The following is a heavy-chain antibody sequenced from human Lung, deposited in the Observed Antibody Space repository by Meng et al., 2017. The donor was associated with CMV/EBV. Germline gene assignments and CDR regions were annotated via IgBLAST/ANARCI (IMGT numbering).Heavy chain of an antibody. V-gene: IGHV5-51*01. CDR3: ARQDWTYGHRAYYFDY. D-gene: IGHD3/OR15-3a*01. CDR1: GYMFNVYW. Sequence: SXKVSGYMFNVYWIGWVRQKPGKGLEWMGIIYPGDSDVRYSPSFQGQVTISADKSINTAYLQWSGLRASDTAMYYCARQDWTYGHRAYYFDYWGQGTLVTAPQ. J-gene: IGHJ4*02. CDR2: IYPGDSDV.